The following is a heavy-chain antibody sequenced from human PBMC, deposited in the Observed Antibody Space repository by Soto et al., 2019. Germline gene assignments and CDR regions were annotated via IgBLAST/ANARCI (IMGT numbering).Heavy chain of an antibody. CDR1: GDSVSSGGYY. CDR2: IYSSGSA. J-gene: IGHJ6*02. D-gene: IGHD6-19*01. V-gene: IGHV4-61*08. Sequence: LSLTCTVSGDSVSSGGYYWSWIRQPPGKGLEWIGYIYSSGSANYNPSLKSRVTISRDTSKNQISLEVASVTAADTAGYYCARGFSSVSMDAWGQGTTVTVSS. CDR3: ARGFSSVSMDA.